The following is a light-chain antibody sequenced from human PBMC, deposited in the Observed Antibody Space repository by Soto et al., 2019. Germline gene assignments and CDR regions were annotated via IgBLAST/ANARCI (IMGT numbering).Light chain of an antibody. CDR2: AAS. V-gene: IGKV1-39*01. CDR1: QSISSY. CDR3: QQSYSTQYT. Sequence: DMQRTQSPSSLSSSVGDRVTITCLSSQSISSYLNWYQQKPGKAPKLLIYAASSLQSGVPSRFSGSGSGTDFTLTISSLQPEDFATYYCQQSYSTQYTFGQGTKVDIK. J-gene: IGKJ2*01.